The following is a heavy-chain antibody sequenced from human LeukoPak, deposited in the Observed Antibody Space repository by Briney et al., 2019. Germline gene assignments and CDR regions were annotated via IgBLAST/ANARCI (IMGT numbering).Heavy chain of an antibody. V-gene: IGHV3-33*08. CDR1: GFTFSSYW. D-gene: IGHD2-21*02. CDR3: ARMLTASLDY. Sequence: PGGSLRLSCAASGFTFSSYWMSWVRQAPGKGLEWVAVIWYDGSKRYYADSVKGRFIISRDNSKNTLDLQMNSLRAEDTAVYFCARMLTASLDYWGQGTLVTVSS. J-gene: IGHJ4*02. CDR2: IWYDGSKR.